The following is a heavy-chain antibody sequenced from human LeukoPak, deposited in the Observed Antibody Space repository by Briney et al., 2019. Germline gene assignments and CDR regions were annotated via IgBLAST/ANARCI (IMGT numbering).Heavy chain of an antibody. Sequence: GGSLRLSCAASGFTFDDYGMSWVRQAPGKGLEWVSGINWNGGSTGYADSVKGRFTISRDNAKNSLYLQMNSLRAEDTAVYYCARDRPNYDFWSGYRNYYYYYMDVWGKGTTVTVSS. CDR3: ARDRPNYDFWSGYRNYYYYYMDV. D-gene: IGHD3-3*01. V-gene: IGHV3-20*04. CDR2: INWNGGST. J-gene: IGHJ6*03. CDR1: GFTFDDYG.